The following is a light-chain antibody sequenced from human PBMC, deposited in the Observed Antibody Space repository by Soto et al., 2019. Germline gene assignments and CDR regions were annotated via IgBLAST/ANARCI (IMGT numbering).Light chain of an antibody. CDR3: QQYGSSPWT. J-gene: IGKJ1*01. V-gene: IGKV3-20*01. CDR1: QSVSSSY. CDR2: GAS. Sequence: EIVLTQSPGTLSLSPGERATLSCRASQSVSSSYLAWYQQTPGQAPRLLIYGASSRATGIPDRFSGSGSGTDFTLTSSRLEPEDFAVYYCQQYGSSPWTFGQGTKVEIK.